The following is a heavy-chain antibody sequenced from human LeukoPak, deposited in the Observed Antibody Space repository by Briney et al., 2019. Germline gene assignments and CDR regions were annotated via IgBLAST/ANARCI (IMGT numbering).Heavy chain of an antibody. Sequence: GGTLRLSCAASGFTFSSYGMSWVRQAPGKGLEWVSAISGSGGSTYYADSVKGRFTISRDNSKSTLYLQMNSLRAEDTAVYYCARGGSYLSAFDIWGQGTMVTVSS. CDR1: GFTFSSYG. J-gene: IGHJ3*02. CDR3: ARGGSYLSAFDI. CDR2: ISGSGGST. V-gene: IGHV3-23*01. D-gene: IGHD1-26*01.